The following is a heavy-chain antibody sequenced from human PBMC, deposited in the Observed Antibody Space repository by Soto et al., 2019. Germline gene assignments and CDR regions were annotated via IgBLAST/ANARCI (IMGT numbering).Heavy chain of an antibody. CDR1: GFTFSSYS. CDR2: ISSSSSTI. D-gene: IGHD5-12*01. Sequence: GGSLRLSCAASGFTFSSYSMNWVRQAPGKGLEWVSYISSSSSTIYYADSVKGRFTISRDNAKNSLYLQMNSLRAEDTAVYYCERDQGQWLRFVWFDPWGQGTLVTVSS. CDR3: ERDQGQWLRFVWFDP. J-gene: IGHJ5*02. V-gene: IGHV3-48*01.